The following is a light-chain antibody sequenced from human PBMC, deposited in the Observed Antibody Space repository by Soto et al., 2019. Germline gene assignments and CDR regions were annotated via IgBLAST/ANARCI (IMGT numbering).Light chain of an antibody. Sequence: DIVMTQAPLSLPVTPGEPASISCRSSQSLLQSNGNKYLHWYLQKPGQSPQLLIYLGSNRASGVPDRVSGSGSGTFFTLQISRVEAEDVGVYYCMQALQAPSTFGQGTRVEIK. CDR3: MQALQAPST. J-gene: IGKJ1*01. V-gene: IGKV2-28*01. CDR1: QSLLQSNGNKY. CDR2: LGS.